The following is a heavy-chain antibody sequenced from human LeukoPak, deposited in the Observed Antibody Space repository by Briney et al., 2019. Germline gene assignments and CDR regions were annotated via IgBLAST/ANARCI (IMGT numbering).Heavy chain of an antibody. CDR3: ARDQDDYYDSSGYYWYFDC. J-gene: IGHJ4*02. CDR1: GGTFSSYA. Sequence: ASVKVSCKASGGTFSSYAISWVRQAPGQGLEWMGRIIPIFGTANYAQKFQGRVTITTDESTSTAYMELSSLRSEDTAVYYCARDQDDYYDSSGYYWYFDCWGQGTLVTVSS. V-gene: IGHV1-69*05. D-gene: IGHD3-22*01. CDR2: IIPIFGTA.